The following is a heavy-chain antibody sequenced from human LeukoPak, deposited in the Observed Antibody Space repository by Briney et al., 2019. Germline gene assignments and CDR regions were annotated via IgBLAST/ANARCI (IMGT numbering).Heavy chain of an antibody. CDR3: AKGVDTATLHGAFDL. J-gene: IGHJ3*01. V-gene: IGHV3-23*01. D-gene: IGHD5-18*01. Sequence: PGGSLRLSCAASGFTFSNAWMSWVRQAPGKGLEWVSGISGSGGSTYYADSVKGRFTISRDNSKNTLYLQMSSLRAEDTAVYYCAKGVDTATLHGAFDLSGQGKMVTVSS. CDR2: ISGSGGST. CDR1: GFTFSNAW.